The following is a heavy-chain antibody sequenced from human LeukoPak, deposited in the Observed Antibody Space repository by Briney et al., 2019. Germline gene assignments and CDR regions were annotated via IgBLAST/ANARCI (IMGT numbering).Heavy chain of an antibody. CDR3: ARGAEQQLVRHAPPSYGMDV. V-gene: IGHV1-8*01. CDR1: GYTFTSYD. Sequence: ASVKASCKASGYTFTSYDINWVRQATGQGLEWMGWMNPNSGNTGYAQKFQGRVTMTRNTSISTAYMELSSLRSEDTAVYYCARGAEQQLVRHAPPSYGMDVWGQGTTVTVSS. J-gene: IGHJ6*02. D-gene: IGHD6-13*01. CDR2: MNPNSGNT.